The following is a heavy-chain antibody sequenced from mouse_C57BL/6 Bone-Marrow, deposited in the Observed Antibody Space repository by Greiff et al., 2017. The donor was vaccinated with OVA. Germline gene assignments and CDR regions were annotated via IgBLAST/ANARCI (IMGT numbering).Heavy chain of an antibody. CDR1: GFTFSSYG. D-gene: IGHD2-5*01. CDR2: ISSGGSYT. J-gene: IGHJ2*01. CDR3: ARHCYSNPNYFDY. V-gene: IGHV5-6*01. Sequence: EVHLVESGGDLVKPGGSLKLSCAASGFTFSSYGMSWVRQTPDKRLEWVATISSGGSYTYYPDSVKGRFTISRDNATNTLYLQMSSLQSEDTAREYCARHCYSNPNYFDYWGQGTTLTVSS.